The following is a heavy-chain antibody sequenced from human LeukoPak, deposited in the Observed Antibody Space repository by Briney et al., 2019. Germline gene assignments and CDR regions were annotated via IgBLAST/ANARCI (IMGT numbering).Heavy chain of an antibody. CDR3: ASTFPYCSGGTCAL. CDR2: IPFDGTNK. V-gene: IGHV3-30*04. CDR1: GLPFSSYV. J-gene: IGHJ4*02. D-gene: IGHD2-15*01. Sequence: PGGSLRLSCAASGLPFSSYVMHWVRQAPGKGLEWVAFIPFDGTNKEYTDSVKGRFTISRDNSKNTLYLQMNSLRAEDTAVYYCASTFPYCSGGTCALGGQGTLVTVSS.